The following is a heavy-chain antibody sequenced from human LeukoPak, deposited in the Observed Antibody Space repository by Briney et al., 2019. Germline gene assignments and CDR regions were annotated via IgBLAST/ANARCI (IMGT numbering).Heavy chain of an antibody. CDR2: IRYDGSNK. D-gene: IGHD6-13*01. V-gene: IGHV3-30*02. CDR1: GFAFSNYW. CDR3: AKDLRGYSSSWHLDY. Sequence: GGSLRLSCAASGFAFSNYWMSWVRQAPGKGLEWVAFIRYDGSNKYYADSVKGRFTISRDNSKNTLYLQMNSLRAEDAAVYYCAKDLRGYSSSWHLDYWGQGTLVTVSS. J-gene: IGHJ4*02.